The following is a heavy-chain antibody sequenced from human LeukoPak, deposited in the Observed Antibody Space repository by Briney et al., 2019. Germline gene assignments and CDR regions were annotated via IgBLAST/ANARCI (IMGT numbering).Heavy chain of an antibody. Sequence: GASVKGSCKASGYTFTSYGISWVRQAPGQGLEWMGWISAYNGNTNYAQKVQGRVTMTTDTSTSTAYMELRNLRSDDTAVYYCARDLVRGVFYYYYYMDVWGKGTTVTVSS. J-gene: IGHJ6*03. CDR1: GYTFTSYG. V-gene: IGHV1-18*01. CDR2: ISAYNGNT. D-gene: IGHD3-10*02. CDR3: ARDLVRGVFYYYYYMDV.